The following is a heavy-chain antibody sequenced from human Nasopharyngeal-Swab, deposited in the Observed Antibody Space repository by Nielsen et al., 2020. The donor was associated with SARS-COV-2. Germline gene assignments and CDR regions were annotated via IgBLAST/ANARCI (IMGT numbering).Heavy chain of an antibody. D-gene: IGHD2-21*02. Sequence: GESLKISCAASGFTFSTSTMTWVRQAPGKGLEWVSAITGSGDYTSYADSVKGRFTISRDNSKNTLYLQMNSLRAEDTAVYFCAKGAYCGADCYGYFGYWGQGTLVTVSS. CDR3: AKGAYCGADCYGYFGY. J-gene: IGHJ4*02. CDR1: GFTFSTST. CDR2: ITGSGDYT. V-gene: IGHV3-23*01.